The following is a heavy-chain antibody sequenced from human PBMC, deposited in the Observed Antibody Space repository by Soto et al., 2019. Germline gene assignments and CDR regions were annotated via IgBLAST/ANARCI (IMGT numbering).Heavy chain of an antibody. CDR3: ARAGTTVTTAWYFDL. V-gene: IGHV3-30-3*01. J-gene: IGHJ2*01. D-gene: IGHD4-17*01. CDR1: GFTFSSYA. CDR2: ISYDGSHK. Sequence: QVQLVESGGGVVQPGKSLRLSCAASGFTFSSYAIHWVRQAPGKGLEWVAVISYDGSHKYYADSVKDRFTISRDNSKNTLYVQMSSLRPEDTAVYYCARAGTTVTTAWYFDLWGRGTLVTVSS.